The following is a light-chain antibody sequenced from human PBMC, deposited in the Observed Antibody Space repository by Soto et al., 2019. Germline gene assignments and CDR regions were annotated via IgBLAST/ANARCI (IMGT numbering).Light chain of an antibody. CDR1: QSISTR. Sequence: DIQMTQSPSTVSASVGDTVTITCRASQSISTRLAWYQQKAGTAPKLLIYKASSLESGVPSRFSGSGSGTEFTLTISSLQPDDFAXXXXXXXXXXWXFXQGTKVDIK. CDR2: KAS. J-gene: IGKJ1*01. CDR3: XXXXXXWX. V-gene: IGKV1-5*03.